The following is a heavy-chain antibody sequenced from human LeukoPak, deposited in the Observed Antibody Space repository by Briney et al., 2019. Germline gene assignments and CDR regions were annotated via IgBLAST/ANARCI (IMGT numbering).Heavy chain of an antibody. V-gene: IGHV4-59*01. CDR2: IYYSGST. CDR3: ARERHYYYYMDV. CDR1: GGSISSYY. J-gene: IGHJ6*03. Sequence: PSETLSLTCTVSGGSISSYYWSWIRQPPGKGLEWIGYIYYSGSTNCNPSLKSRVTISVDTSKNQFSLKLSSVTAADTAVYYCARERHYYYYMDVWGKGTTVTVSS.